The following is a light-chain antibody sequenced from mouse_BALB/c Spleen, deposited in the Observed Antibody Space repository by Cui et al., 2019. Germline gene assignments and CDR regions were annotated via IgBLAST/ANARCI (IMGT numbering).Light chain of an antibody. Sequence: QLVLTQSPAIMFASLGEEITLTCSASSSVSYMHWYQQKAGTSPKLLIYSTSNLASGGPSRFSGSGSGTFYSLTISSVEAEDAADYYCHQWSSYPWTFGGGTKLEIK. V-gene: IGKV4-80*01. CDR2: STS. CDR3: HQWSSYPWT. CDR1: SSVSY. J-gene: IGKJ1*01.